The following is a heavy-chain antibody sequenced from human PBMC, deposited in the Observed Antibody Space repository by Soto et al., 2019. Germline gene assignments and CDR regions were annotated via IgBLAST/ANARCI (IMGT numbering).Heavy chain of an antibody. D-gene: IGHD1-20*01. Sequence: ASVKVSCKASGYTFTSYDINWVRQATGQGLEWMGWMNPNSGNTGYAQKFQGRVTMTRDTSISTAYMELSSLRSEDTAVYYCARGGITTDAFDIWGQGTMVTVSS. J-gene: IGHJ3*02. CDR2: MNPNSGNT. CDR1: GYTFTSYD. V-gene: IGHV1-8*01. CDR3: ARGGITTDAFDI.